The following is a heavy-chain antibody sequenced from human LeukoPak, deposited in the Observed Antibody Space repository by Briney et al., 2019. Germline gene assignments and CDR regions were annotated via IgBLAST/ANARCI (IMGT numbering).Heavy chain of an antibody. D-gene: IGHD6-13*01. CDR1: GYTFTSYA. Sequence: ASVKVSCKASGYTFTSYAMHWVRQAPGQRLEWMGWINAGNGNTKYSQEFQGRVTITRDTSASIAYMELSSLRSEDMAVYYCARELSGSWYYFDYWGQGTLVTVSS. CDR2: INAGNGNT. CDR3: ARELSGSWYYFDY. J-gene: IGHJ4*02. V-gene: IGHV1-3*03.